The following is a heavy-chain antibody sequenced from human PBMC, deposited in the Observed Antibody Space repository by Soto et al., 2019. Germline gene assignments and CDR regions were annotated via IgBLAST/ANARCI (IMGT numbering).Heavy chain of an antibody. CDR1: GFTVSSNY. D-gene: IGHD4-17*01. CDR3: ARVMTTTKYWYFDL. CDR2: IYSGGST. V-gene: IGHV3-66*01. J-gene: IGHJ2*01. Sequence: EVQLVESGGGLVQPGGSLRLSCAASGFTVSSNYMSWVRQAPGKGLEWVSVIYSGGSTYYADSVKGRFTISRDNSKNTLYLQMNSLRAEDTAVYYCARVMTTTKYWYFDLRGRGTLVTVSS.